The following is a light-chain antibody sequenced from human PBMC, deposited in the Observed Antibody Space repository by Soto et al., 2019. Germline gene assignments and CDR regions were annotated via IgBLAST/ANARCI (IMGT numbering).Light chain of an antibody. Sequence: QSALTQPHSASGTPGQRVTISCSGSSSKIGTSSVHWFQQLPGTAPKLLISTTNQRPSGVPVRFSGSKSGTSASLAISGLQFEDEADYYCAAWDDSLNGHVFGTGTKVTV. J-gene: IGLJ1*01. CDR2: TTN. CDR3: AAWDDSLNGHV. V-gene: IGLV1-44*01. CDR1: SSKIGTSS.